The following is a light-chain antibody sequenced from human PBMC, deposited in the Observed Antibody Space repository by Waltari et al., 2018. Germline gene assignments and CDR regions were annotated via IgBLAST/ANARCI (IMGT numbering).Light chain of an antibody. J-gene: IGLJ2*01. CDR1: SSDVGTYNY. V-gene: IGLV2-14*03. CDR3: NSYTSSSTFVV. CDR2: DVT. Sequence: QSALTQPASVSGSPGQSITISCTGTSSDVGTYNYVSWYQQHPGKAPKLMIYDVTNRPSGVSNRVSGSKSGNTASLTISGLQAEDEADYYCNSYTSSSTFVVFGGGTKLTVL.